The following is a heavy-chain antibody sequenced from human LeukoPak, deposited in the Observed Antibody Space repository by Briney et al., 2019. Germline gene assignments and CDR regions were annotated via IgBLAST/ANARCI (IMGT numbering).Heavy chain of an antibody. CDR3: ASEGAYCSSTSCPIDY. Sequence: ASVKVSCKASGYTFTDHYIHWVRQAPGQGLEWMGWLNPSNNGANYAQKFQGRVTMTRDTSISTAYMELSRLRSDDTAVYYCASEGAYCSSTSCPIDYWGQGTLVTVSS. CDR1: GYTFTDHY. V-gene: IGHV1-2*02. J-gene: IGHJ4*02. D-gene: IGHD2-2*01. CDR2: LNPSNNGA.